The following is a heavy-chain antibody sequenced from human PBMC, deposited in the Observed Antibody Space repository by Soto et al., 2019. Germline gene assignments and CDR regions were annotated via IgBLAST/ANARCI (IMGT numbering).Heavy chain of an antibody. D-gene: IGHD4-17*01. CDR1: GDSISSYY. V-gene: IGHV4-59*01. CDR2: IYYSGST. CDR3: ARSNGDYGDD. J-gene: IGHJ4*02. Sequence: SETLSLTCTVSGDSISSYYWSWIRQPPGKGLEWIGYIYYSGSTNYNPSLKSRVTISVDTSKNQFSLKLSSVTAADTAVYYCARSNGDYGDDRSQGTRVPVSS.